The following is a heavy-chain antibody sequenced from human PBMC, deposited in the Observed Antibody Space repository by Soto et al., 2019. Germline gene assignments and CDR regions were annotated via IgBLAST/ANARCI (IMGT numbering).Heavy chain of an antibody. D-gene: IGHD2-15*01. Sequence: ASVKVSCKSSGYTFIGFSLHWVRQAPGQGLEWMGWINPKNGDTYYAQRFQGRVTMTRDTSINTVYMELNSLKSDDTAVYYCSKGRWTVGHCSGGSCYDGMDVWGQGTTVTVSS. V-gene: IGHV1-2*02. J-gene: IGHJ6*02. CDR1: GYTFIGFS. CDR2: INPKNGDT. CDR3: SKGRWTVGHCSGGSCYDGMDV.